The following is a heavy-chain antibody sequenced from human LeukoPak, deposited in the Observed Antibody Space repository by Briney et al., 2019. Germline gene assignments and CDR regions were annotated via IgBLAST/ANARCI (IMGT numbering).Heavy chain of an antibody. J-gene: IGHJ4*02. CDR1: GGSISSYY. V-gene: IGHV4-34*01. D-gene: IGHD6-19*01. Sequence: PSETLSLTCTVSGGSISSYYWSWIRQPPGKGLEWIGEINHSGSTNYNPSLKSRVTISVDTSKNQFSLKLSSVTAADTAVYYCARGLVAVAGSYYFDYWGQGTLVTVSS. CDR2: INHSGST. CDR3: ARGLVAVAGSYYFDY.